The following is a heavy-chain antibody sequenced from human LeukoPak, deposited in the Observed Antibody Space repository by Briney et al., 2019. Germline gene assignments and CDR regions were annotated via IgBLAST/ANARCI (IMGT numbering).Heavy chain of an antibody. CDR2: ISWNSGSI. J-gene: IGHJ4*02. V-gene: IGHV3-9*01. CDR1: GFTFDDYA. D-gene: IGHD4-17*01. Sequence: GGSLRLSCAASGFTFDDYAMHWVRQAPGKGLEWVSGISWNSGSIGYADSVKGRFTISRDNAKNSLYLQMSSLRAEDTALYYCAKGQGDYSYYFDYWGQGTLVTVSS. CDR3: AKGQGDYSYYFDY.